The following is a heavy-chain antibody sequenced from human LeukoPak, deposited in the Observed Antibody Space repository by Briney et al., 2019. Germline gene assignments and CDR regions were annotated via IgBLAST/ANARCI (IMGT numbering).Heavy chain of an antibody. Sequence: SETLSLTCAVYGGSFSGYYWSWIRQPPGKGLEWIGEINHSGSTNYNPSLKSRVTISVDTSKNQFSLKLSSVTAADTAVYYCARGIAAAGKFDYWGQGTLVTVSS. CDR2: INHSGST. V-gene: IGHV4-34*01. CDR1: GGSFSGYY. J-gene: IGHJ4*02. CDR3: ARGIAAAGKFDY. D-gene: IGHD6-13*01.